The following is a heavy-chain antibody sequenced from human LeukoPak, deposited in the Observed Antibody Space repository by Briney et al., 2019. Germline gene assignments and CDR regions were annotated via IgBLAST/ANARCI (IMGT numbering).Heavy chain of an antibody. Sequence: GGSLRLSCAASGFTLSSYSMNWVRQAPGKGLEWVSYISTTSRTIHYADSVKGRFTISRDNAKNSLFLQMNSLRAEDTAVYYCARAGHADSFDYWGQGALVTVSS. D-gene: IGHD2-21*01. CDR2: ISTTSRTI. J-gene: IGHJ4*02. V-gene: IGHV3-48*01. CDR1: GFTLSSYS. CDR3: ARAGHADSFDY.